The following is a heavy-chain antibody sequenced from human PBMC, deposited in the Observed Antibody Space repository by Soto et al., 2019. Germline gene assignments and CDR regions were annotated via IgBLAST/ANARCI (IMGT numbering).Heavy chain of an antibody. CDR3: ARTFYGGNPFDY. CDR1: GFSLSTSGVG. D-gene: IGHD4-17*01. V-gene: IGHV2-5*02. Sequence: GSGPTLVNPTQTLTLTCTFSGFSLSTSGVGVGWIRQPPGKALEWLAVIYWDDDKRYSPSLKSRLTITKDTSKNQVVLTMTNMDPVDTATYYCARTFYGGNPFDYWGQGTLVAVSS. CDR2: IYWDDDK. J-gene: IGHJ4*02.